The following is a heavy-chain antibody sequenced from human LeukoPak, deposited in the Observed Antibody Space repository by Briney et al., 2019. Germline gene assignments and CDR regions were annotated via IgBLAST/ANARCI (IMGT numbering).Heavy chain of an antibody. J-gene: IGHJ6*03. CDR3: ARVRTTVVTPGYYYYMDV. CDR1: GGTFSSYA. D-gene: IGHD4-23*01. V-gene: IGHV1-69*13. Sequence: SVKVSCKASGGTFSSYAISWVRQAPGQGLEWMGGIIPIFGTANYAQKFQGRVTITADESTRTAYMELSSLRSEDTAVYYCARVRTTVVTPGYYYYMDVWGKGTTVTVSS. CDR2: IIPIFGTA.